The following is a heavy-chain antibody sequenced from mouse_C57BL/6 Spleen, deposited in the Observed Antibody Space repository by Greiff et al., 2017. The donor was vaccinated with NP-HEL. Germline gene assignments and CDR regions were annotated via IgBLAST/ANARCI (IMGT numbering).Heavy chain of an antibody. V-gene: IGHV5-6*01. CDR1: GFTFSSYG. CDR2: ISSGGSYT. D-gene: IGHD1-1*01. Sequence: EVNVVESGGDLVKPGGSLKLSCAASGFTFSSYGMSWVRQTPDKRLEWVATISSGGSYTYYPDSVKGRFTISRDNAKNTLYLQMSSLKSEDTAMLYCAKGGTYIASVVATHYAMDYWGQGTSVTVSS. CDR3: AKGGTYIASVVATHYAMDY. J-gene: IGHJ4*01.